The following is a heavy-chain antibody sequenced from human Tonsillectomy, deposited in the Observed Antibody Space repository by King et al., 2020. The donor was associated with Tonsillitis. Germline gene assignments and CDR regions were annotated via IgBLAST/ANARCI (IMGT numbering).Heavy chain of an antibody. CDR2: IDPSDSYT. D-gene: IGHD3-22*01. CDR1: GYSFTSYW. CDR3: GRHAYNYYDSSGYDHFDY. J-gene: IGHJ4*02. V-gene: IGHV5-10-1*03. Sequence: VQLVQSGAEVKKPGEFLRISCKGSGYSFTSYWISWVRQMPGKGLEWMGRIDPSDSYTNYSPSFQGHVTISADKSMSTAYLQWSSLKASDTAMYYCGRHAYNYYDSSGYDHFDYWGQGTLVTVSS.